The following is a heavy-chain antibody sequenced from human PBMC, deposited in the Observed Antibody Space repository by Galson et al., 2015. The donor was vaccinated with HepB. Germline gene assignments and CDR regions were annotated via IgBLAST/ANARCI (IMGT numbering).Heavy chain of an antibody. CDR2: ISGSGGST. V-gene: IGHV3-23*01. J-gene: IGHJ5*02. D-gene: IGHD2-2*01. Sequence: SLRLSCAASGFTFSSYAMSWVRQAPGKGLEWVSAISGSGGSTYYADSVKGRFTISRDNSKNTLYLQMNSLRAEDTAVYYCAKWTLYCSSTSCPINPDNWFDPWGQGTLVTVSS. CDR3: AKWTLYCSSTSCPINPDNWFDP. CDR1: GFTFSSYA.